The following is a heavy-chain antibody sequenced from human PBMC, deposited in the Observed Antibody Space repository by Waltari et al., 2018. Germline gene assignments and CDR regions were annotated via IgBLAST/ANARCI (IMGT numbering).Heavy chain of an antibody. CDR3: ARVHSSSWYRLALQPYYYGLDV. CDR2: IYPGDSDT. CDR1: GYRFYFHW. Sequence: EVQLVQSGAEVKRPGESLRISCTGSGYRFYFHWIAWVRALPGKGLEWMGIIYPGDSDTRYSPSFQGQVSISTDTSISTAYLQWASLKASDTAMYYCARVHSSSWYRLALQPYYYGLDVWGQGTTVTVSS. J-gene: IGHJ6*02. V-gene: IGHV5-51*03. D-gene: IGHD6-13*01.